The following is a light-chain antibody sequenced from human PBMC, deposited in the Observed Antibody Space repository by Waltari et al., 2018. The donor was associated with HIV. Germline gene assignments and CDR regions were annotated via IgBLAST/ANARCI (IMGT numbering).Light chain of an antibody. J-gene: IGLJ2*01. V-gene: IGLV2-14*01. CDR3: SSYTSSSTLV. Sequence: QSALTQPASVSGSPGQSITISCTGTSSDVGGYNYVSWYQQHPGKAPKLMIYDVSNRASGVSIRFSGSKSGYTASLTISGLQAEDEADYYCSSYTSSSTLVFGGGTKLTVL. CDR1: SSDVGGYNY. CDR2: DVS.